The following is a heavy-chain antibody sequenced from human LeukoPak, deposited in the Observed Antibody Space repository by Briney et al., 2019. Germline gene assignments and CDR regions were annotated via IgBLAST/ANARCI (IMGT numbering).Heavy chain of an antibody. CDR2: IYYSGST. Sequence: SETLSLTCTVSGGSISSSSYYWGWIRQPPGKGLEWIGSIYYSGSTYYNPSLKSRVTISVDTAKSQFSLKLSSVTAADTAVYYCARETSQKGAHYMDVWGKGTTVTISS. D-gene: IGHD3-16*01. CDR3: ARETSQKGAHYMDV. V-gene: IGHV4-39*07. CDR1: GGSISSSSYY. J-gene: IGHJ6*03.